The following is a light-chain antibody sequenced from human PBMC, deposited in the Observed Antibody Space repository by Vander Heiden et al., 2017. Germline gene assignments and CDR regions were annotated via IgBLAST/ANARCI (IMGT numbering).Light chain of an antibody. CDR1: GSNIGRTA. Sequence: QSVLKQPPSTSGTPGQRVTISCSGSGSNIGRTAANWYQQLPGAAPRLLIYNNDQRPSGVPDRFSGSKSGTSASLSVSGLRSEDEADYYCAAWDDSLTGLVFGGGTKLTVL. V-gene: IGLV1-44*01. CDR2: NND. J-gene: IGLJ2*01. CDR3: AAWDDSLTGLV.